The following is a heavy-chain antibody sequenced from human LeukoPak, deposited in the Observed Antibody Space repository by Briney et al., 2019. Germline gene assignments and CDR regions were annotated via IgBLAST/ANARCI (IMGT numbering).Heavy chain of an antibody. CDR2: IIPISGIA. Sequence: GSSVKVSCKASGGTFSSYAISWVRQAPGQGLEWMGRIIPISGIANYAQKFQGRVTITADKSTSTAYMELSSLRSEDTAVYYCASGQQLVNTSFDPWGQGTLVTVSS. J-gene: IGHJ5*02. V-gene: IGHV1-69*04. CDR1: GGTFSSYA. CDR3: ASGQQLVNTSFDP. D-gene: IGHD6-13*01.